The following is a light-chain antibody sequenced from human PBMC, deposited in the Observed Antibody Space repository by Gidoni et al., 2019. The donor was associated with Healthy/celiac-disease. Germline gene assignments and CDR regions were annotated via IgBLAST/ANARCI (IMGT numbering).Light chain of an antibody. CDR1: QSVSSSY. CDR2: GAS. J-gene: IGKJ3*01. V-gene: IGKV3-20*01. Sequence: EIVLPQSPGTLSLSPGERATLSCRASQSVSSSYLAWYQQKPGQAPRLLIYGASSRATGIPDRFSGSGSGTDFTLTSSRLEPEDFAVYYCQQYCSSPLFGPGTKVDIK. CDR3: QQYCSSPL.